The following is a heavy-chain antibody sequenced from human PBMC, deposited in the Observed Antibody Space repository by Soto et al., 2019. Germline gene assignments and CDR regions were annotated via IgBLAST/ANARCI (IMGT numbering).Heavy chain of an antibody. CDR2: IWHDASKT. J-gene: IGHJ4*02. CDR1: GFTFSHYG. V-gene: IGHV3-33*01. D-gene: IGHD2-15*01. CDR3: ARDWVYHKYCNVEGGCVGDY. Sequence: QVHLVESGGGVVQPGTSLRLSCAVSGFTFSHYGMDWVRQPPGKGLEWVAFIWHDASKTYYAESVTGRFTISSDSSKNTVFLEMNSLRAEDTALSYCARDWVYHKYCNVEGGCVGDYWGQGTLVTVSS.